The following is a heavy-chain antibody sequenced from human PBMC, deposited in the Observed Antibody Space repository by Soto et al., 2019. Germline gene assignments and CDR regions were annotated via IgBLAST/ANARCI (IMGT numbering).Heavy chain of an antibody. CDR3: AKGVRGTYYDFWSGSGLYFDY. CDR1: GFTFSSYA. J-gene: IGHJ4*02. D-gene: IGHD3-3*01. CDR2: ISGSGGST. Sequence: PGGSLRLSCAASGFTFSSYAMSWVRQAPGKGLEWVSAISGSGGSTYYADSVKGRFTISRDNSKNTLYLQMNSLRAEDTAVYYCAKGVRGTYYDFWSGSGLYFDYWGQGTLVTVSS. V-gene: IGHV3-23*01.